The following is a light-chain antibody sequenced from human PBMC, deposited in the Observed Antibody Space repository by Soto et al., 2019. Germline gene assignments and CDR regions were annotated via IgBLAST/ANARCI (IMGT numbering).Light chain of an antibody. CDR3: CSYTSSSTTTYL. Sequence: VLTQPASVSGSPGQSITISCTGTSNDIGRYNYVSWYQQHPGKAPKLIIYDVSNRPSGVSNRFSGSKSGNTASLTVSGLQAEDEADYFCCSYTSSSTTTYLLGTGTKVTVL. CDR1: SNDIGRYNY. V-gene: IGLV2-14*01. J-gene: IGLJ1*01. CDR2: DVS.